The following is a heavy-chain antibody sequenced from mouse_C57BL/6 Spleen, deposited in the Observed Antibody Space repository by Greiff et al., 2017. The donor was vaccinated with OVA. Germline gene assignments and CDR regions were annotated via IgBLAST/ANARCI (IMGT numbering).Heavy chain of an antibody. CDR1: GYAFTNYL. J-gene: IGHJ4*01. CDR2: LNPGSGGT. CDR3: ARWATVVADYYAMDY. Sequence: VQLQQSGAELVMPGTSVKVSCKASGYAFTNYLIEWVKQRPGQGLEWIGVLNPGSGGTNYNEKFKGKATLTADKSSSTAYMQLSSLTSEDSAVYFCARWATVVADYYAMDYWGQGTSVTVSS. D-gene: IGHD1-1*01. V-gene: IGHV1-54*01.